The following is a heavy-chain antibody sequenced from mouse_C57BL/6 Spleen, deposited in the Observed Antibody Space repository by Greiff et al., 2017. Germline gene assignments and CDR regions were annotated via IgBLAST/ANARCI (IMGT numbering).Heavy chain of an antibody. CDR3: ARYYYGSSFWFAY. V-gene: IGHV1-55*01. Sequence: QVQLKQPGAELVKPGASVKMSCKASGYTFTSYWITWVKQRPGQGLGWIGDIYPGSGSTNYNEKFKSKATLTVDTSSSTAYMQLSSLTSEDSAVYYCARYYYGSSFWFAYWGQGTLVTVSA. D-gene: IGHD1-1*01. J-gene: IGHJ3*01. CDR1: GYTFTSYW. CDR2: IYPGSGST.